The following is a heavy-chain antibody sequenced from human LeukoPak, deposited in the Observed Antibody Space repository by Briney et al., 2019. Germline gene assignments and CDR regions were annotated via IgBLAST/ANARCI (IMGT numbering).Heavy chain of an antibody. D-gene: IGHD1-14*01. Sequence: GGSLRLSCAASGFTFTTFTMNWVRQAPGQGLELVSAINRGGGCTYYADFVKGRFTISRDNSKNTLYLQLVSLRSVDTALYYCSKGSGINHYRCIDPWGQGTLVTVSS. CDR1: GFTFTTFT. CDR3: SKGSGINHYRCIDP. CDR2: INRGGGCT. J-gene: IGHJ5*02. V-gene: IGHV3-23*01.